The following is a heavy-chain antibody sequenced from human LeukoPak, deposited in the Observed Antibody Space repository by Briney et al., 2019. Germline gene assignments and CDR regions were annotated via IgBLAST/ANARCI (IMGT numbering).Heavy chain of an antibody. CDR2: IYNSGST. V-gene: IGHV4-61*01. CDR1: GGSFSSDNYY. D-gene: IGHD3-10*01. J-gene: IGHJ4*02. CDR3: ARASMVRGVILLPFDY. Sequence: PSETLSLTCTVSGGSFSSDNYYGSWIRQPPGKGLEWIGYIYNSGSTKYNPSLKSRVTISVDTSKNQFSLKLNSVTAADTAVYYCARASMVRGVILLPFDYWGQGTLVTVSS.